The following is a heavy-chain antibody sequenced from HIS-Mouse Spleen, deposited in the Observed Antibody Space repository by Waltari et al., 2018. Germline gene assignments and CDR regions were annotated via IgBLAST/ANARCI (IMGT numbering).Heavy chain of an antibody. CDR1: GGSISSSSDY. D-gene: IGHD6-13*01. CDR2: IYYSGST. CDR3: AREIPYSSSWYDWYFDL. J-gene: IGHJ2*01. Sequence: QLQLQESGPGLVKPSETLSLTCTVSGGSISSSSDYWGWIRQPPAKGLEWIGSIYYSGSTYYNPSLKTRVTISVDTSKNQFSLKLSSVTAADTAVYYCAREIPYSSSWYDWYFDLWGRGTLVTVSS. V-gene: IGHV4-39*07.